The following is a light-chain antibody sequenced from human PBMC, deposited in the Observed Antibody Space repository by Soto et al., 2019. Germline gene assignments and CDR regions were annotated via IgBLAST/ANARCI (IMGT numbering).Light chain of an antibody. CDR3: QQYNSYWT. V-gene: IGKV1-5*03. J-gene: IGKJ1*01. Sequence: DIQMTQSPSTLSASVGDRVTITCRASQSISSWLAWYQQKPGKAPKLLIYKASTLASGVPSRFSGSGSGTEFTLTISSLQTDDFATYYCQQYNSYWTFGQGTKVEIK. CDR1: QSISSW. CDR2: KAS.